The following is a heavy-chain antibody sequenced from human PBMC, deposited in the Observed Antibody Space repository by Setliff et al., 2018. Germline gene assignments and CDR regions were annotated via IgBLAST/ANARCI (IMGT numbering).Heavy chain of an antibody. CDR2: INPNSGGT. CDR1: GYTFNNYD. D-gene: IGHD6-19*01. Sequence: ASVKVSCKSSGYTFNNYDINWARQAPGQGLEWMGWINPNSGGTNYAQKFQGWVTITRDTSISTAYMELSRLRSDDTAVYYCARGGGSSGWYYYYYGMDVWSQGTTVTVSS. CDR3: ARGGGSSGWYYYYYGMDV. J-gene: IGHJ6*02. V-gene: IGHV1-2*04.